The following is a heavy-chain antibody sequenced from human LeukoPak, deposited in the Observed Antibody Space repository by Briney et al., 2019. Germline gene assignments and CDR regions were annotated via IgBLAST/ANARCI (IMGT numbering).Heavy chain of an antibody. CDR1: GFVFTSYG. J-gene: IGHJ4*02. CDR3: ARELHVERDDY. CDR2: ISANDGKT. Sequence: ASVKVSCKASGFVFTSYGFTWVRQAPGQGLEWMGWISANDGKTHYSEKHQGRVTMSTDTVASTAYMELRSLRSDDTAVYYCARELHVERDDYWGQGTLVTVSS. V-gene: IGHV1-18*01. D-gene: IGHD1-1*01.